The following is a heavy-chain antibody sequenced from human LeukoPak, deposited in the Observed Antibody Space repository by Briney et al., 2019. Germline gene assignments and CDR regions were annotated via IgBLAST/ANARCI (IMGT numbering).Heavy chain of an antibody. CDR3: VKHTSAVAGFRPNFDY. Sequence: GGSLRLSCAASGFTFSSYAMSWVRQAPGKGLEWVSAISGSGGSTYYADSVKGRFTISRDNSKNTLYLQMNSLGGEDTGVYYSVKHTSAVAGFRPNFDYWGQGTLVTVSS. CDR2: ISGSGGST. J-gene: IGHJ4*02. D-gene: IGHD6-19*01. CDR1: GFTFSSYA. V-gene: IGHV3-23*01.